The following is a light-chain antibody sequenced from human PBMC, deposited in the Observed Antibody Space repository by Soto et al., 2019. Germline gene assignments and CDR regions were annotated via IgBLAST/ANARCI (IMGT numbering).Light chain of an antibody. J-gene: IGKJ2*01. CDR3: QQFGSSIPHT. V-gene: IGKV3-15*01. Sequence: EIVMTQSPATLSVSPGERATLSCRASQSVSIDLAWYQQKPGQAPRLLIYGASTRATGIPARFSGSGSGTEFSLTISRLEPEDFGVYYCQQFGSSIPHTFGQGTKLEIK. CDR1: QSVSID. CDR2: GAS.